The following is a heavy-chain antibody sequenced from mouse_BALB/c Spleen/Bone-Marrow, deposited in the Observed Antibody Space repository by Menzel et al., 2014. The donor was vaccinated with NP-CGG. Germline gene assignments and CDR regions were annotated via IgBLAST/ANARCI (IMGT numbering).Heavy chain of an antibody. D-gene: IGHD2-4*01. CDR3: AMITTY. CDR2: IDPENGNT. V-gene: IGHV14-1*02. Sequence: EVKLQESGAELVRPGALVKLSCKASGFNIKDYYMHWVKQGPEQGLEWIGWIDPENGNTIYDPKFQGKASITADTSSNTAYLQLSSLTSEDTAVYYCAMITTYWGQGTTLTVSS. J-gene: IGHJ2*01. CDR1: GFNIKDYY.